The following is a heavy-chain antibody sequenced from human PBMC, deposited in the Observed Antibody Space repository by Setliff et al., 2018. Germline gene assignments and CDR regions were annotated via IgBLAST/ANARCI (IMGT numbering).Heavy chain of an antibody. J-gene: IGHJ4*02. V-gene: IGHV3-7*01. CDR2: IKQDGSTK. CDR1: GFSFSRHW. D-gene: IGHD6-19*01. CDR3: ARESDGTGWYEDFDY. Sequence: QPGGSLRLSCVVSGFSFSRHWMSWVRQAPGKGLEWVADIKQDGSTKYYLDSVKGRFTISRDNAKNSLYLQMNSLRAEDTAVYYCARESDGTGWYEDFDYWGQGTLVTVSS.